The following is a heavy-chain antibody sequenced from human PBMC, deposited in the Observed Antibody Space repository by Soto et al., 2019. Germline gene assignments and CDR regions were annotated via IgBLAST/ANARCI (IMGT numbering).Heavy chain of an antibody. Sequence: LSLTCAVSGGSISSGGYSWSWIRQPPGKGLEWIGYIYHSGSTYYNPSLKSRVTISVDRSKNQFSLKLSSVTAADTAVYYCARGSGWNDAFDISGQGTMVTVSS. J-gene: IGHJ3*02. CDR2: IYHSGST. CDR3: ARGSGWNDAFDI. CDR1: GGSISSGGYS. V-gene: IGHV4-30-2*02. D-gene: IGHD6-19*01.